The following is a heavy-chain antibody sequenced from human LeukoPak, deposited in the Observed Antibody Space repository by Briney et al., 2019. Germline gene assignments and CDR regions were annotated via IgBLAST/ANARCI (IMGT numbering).Heavy chain of an antibody. CDR3: AKDIWHDILTGYYNYFDY. CDR1: GFTFDDYA. J-gene: IGHJ4*02. V-gene: IGHV3-9*01. CDR2: ISWNSGSI. Sequence: GRSLRLSCAASGFTFDDYAMHWVRQAPGKGLEWVSGISWNSGSIGYADSVKGRFTISRDNAKNSLYLQMNSLRAEDTALYYCAKDIWHDILTGYYNYFDYWGQGTLVTVSS. D-gene: IGHD3-9*01.